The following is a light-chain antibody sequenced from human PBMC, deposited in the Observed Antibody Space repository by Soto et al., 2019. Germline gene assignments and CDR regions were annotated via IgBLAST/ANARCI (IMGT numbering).Light chain of an antibody. Sequence: EIVLTQSPGTLSLSPGERATLSCRASQSVSSNYLAWYQKSPGQPPSLLIYGASNRANGVPDRFSGRGSGTDFSLPIISLEPEDFSVYYCQQYGTSPYTFGQGTKLEIK. CDR1: QSVSSNY. CDR3: QQYGTSPYT. CDR2: GAS. V-gene: IGKV3-20*01. J-gene: IGKJ2*01.